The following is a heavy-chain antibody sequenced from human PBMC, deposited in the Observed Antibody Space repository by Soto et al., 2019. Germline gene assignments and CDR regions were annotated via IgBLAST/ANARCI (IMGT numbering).Heavy chain of an antibody. CDR1: GYTFTSYD. Sequence: QVQLVQSGAEVKKPGASVKVSCKASGYTFTSYDINWVRQATGQGLEWMGWMNPNSGNTGYAQKFQGRVTMTRNTYISTAYMELSRQRFEHTAIYYCAGAYCSGACYLDYYYGRDVWGEGNTVT. J-gene: IGHJ6*02. V-gene: IGHV1-8*01. CDR2: MNPNSGNT. D-gene: IGHD2-21*02. CDR3: AGAYCSGACYLDYYYGRDV.